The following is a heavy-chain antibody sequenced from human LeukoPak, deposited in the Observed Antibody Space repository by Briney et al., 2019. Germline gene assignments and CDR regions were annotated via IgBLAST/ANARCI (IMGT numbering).Heavy chain of an antibody. V-gene: IGHV1-69*13. CDR3: ATPNFGGDSAYFDY. D-gene: IGHD4-23*01. Sequence: SVKVSCKTSGGTLTTYPISWVRQAPGQGLEWMGGIIPSVGRTHYVQKFQGRVTITADESTNTAYMELSSLRFEDTAVYYCATPNFGGDSAYFDYWGQGTLVTVSS. J-gene: IGHJ4*02. CDR1: GGTLTTYP. CDR2: IIPSVGRT.